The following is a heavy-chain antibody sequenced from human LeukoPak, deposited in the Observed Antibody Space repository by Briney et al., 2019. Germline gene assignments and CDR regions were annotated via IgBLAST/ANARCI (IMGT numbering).Heavy chain of an antibody. V-gene: IGHV1-2*02. Sequence: GASVTVSCKASGYTFTGYYMHWVRQAPRHALEWVGWINPNSGGTNHPQKLQGRVTMTRDTSISTAYIERSRLRSDDTAVYYCARGPLCCSGGSCYCQDYYYYYMDVWGKGITVTVSS. CDR3: ARGPLCCSGGSCYCQDYYYYYMDV. D-gene: IGHD2-15*01. CDR2: INPNSGGT. J-gene: IGHJ6*03. CDR1: GYTFTGYY.